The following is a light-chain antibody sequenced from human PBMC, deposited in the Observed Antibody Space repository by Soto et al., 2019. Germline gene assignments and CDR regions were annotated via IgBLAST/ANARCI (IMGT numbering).Light chain of an antibody. CDR1: QSISSW. Sequence: DIQMTQSPSTLSASVGDRVTITCRASQSISSWLAWYQQKPGKAPKLLIYKASSLESGVPSRFSGSVSGTEFTLTISSLQPDDFATYYCQKYNSYSVTFGQGTKVEIK. CDR2: KAS. V-gene: IGKV1-5*03. CDR3: QKYNSYSVT. J-gene: IGKJ1*01.